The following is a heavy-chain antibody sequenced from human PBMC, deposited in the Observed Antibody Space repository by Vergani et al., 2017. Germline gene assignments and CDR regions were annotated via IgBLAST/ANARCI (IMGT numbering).Heavy chain of an antibody. J-gene: IGHJ6*03. CDR3: ASSVIHYYYYMDV. Sequence: QVQLVESGGGVVQPGRSLRLSCAASGFTFSSYAMHWVRQAPGKGLEWVAVISYDGSNKYYADSVKGRFTISRDNSKNTLYLQMNSLRAEDTAVYYCASSVIHYYYYMDVWGKGP. D-gene: IGHD3-16*02. CDR1: GFTFSSYA. CDR2: ISYDGSNK. V-gene: IGHV3-30*04.